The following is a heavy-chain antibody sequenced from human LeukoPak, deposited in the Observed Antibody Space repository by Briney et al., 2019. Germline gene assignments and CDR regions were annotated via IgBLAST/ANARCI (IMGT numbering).Heavy chain of an antibody. J-gene: IGHJ4*02. Sequence: ASVKVSCKASGYTFTSYGISWVRQAPGQGLEWMGWISAYNGNTNYGQKLQGRVTMTTDTSTSTAYMELRSLRSDDTAVYYCARPRTSGSYYGGFDYWGQGTLVTVSS. D-gene: IGHD1-26*01. CDR1: GYTFTSYG. CDR3: ARPRTSGSYYGGFDY. V-gene: IGHV1-18*01. CDR2: ISAYNGNT.